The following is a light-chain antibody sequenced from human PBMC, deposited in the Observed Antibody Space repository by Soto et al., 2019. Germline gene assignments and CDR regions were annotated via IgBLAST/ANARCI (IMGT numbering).Light chain of an antibody. CDR2: AAS. CDR1: QAIRYD. V-gene: IGKV1-6*01. CDR3: LQDYTYPWT. J-gene: IGKJ1*01. Sequence: AIQLTQSPSSLSASVGDRVTIAYRASQAIRYDLGWYQQKPGKAPKLLIYAASSLQSEVPSRFSGSGSGTDFTLTISSLQPEDFATYYCLQDYTYPWTFGQGTKVEIK.